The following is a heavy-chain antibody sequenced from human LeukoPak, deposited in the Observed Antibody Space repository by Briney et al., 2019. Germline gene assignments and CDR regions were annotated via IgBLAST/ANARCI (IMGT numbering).Heavy chain of an antibody. CDR3: ARRRDGYNYVGTDY. CDR1: GYNFSNYW. Sequence: GESLKISCKGSGYNFSNYWIGWVRQMPGKGLEWMGIIYPGDSDTTYSPSFQGQVTISADKSISTAYLQWSSLKASDTAMYYCARRRDGYNYVGTDYWGQGTLVTVSS. CDR2: IYPGDSDT. J-gene: IGHJ4*02. V-gene: IGHV5-51*01. D-gene: IGHD5-24*01.